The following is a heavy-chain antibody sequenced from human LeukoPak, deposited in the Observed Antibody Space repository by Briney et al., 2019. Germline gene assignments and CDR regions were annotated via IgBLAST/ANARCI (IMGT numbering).Heavy chain of an antibody. Sequence: GGSLRLSCAASGFTFSNYAMSWVRQAPGKGLEWVSAISGSGVSTYYADSVKGRFTISGDNSKNTLYLQMNGLRAEDTAVYYCAKDPRGYYYGMDVWGKGTTVTVSS. CDR3: AKDPRGYYYGMDV. CDR2: ISGSGVST. D-gene: IGHD3-10*01. V-gene: IGHV3-23*01. CDR1: GFTFSNYA. J-gene: IGHJ6*04.